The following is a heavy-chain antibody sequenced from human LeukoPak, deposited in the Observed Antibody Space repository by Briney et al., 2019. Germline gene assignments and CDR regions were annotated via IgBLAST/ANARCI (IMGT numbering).Heavy chain of an antibody. J-gene: IGHJ5*02. Sequence: PSETLSLTCTVSGASISNSFYFWGWVRQPPGTGLEWIGHIRYSGSAYHNPSLKSRVTISVDTSKNQFSLKLSSVTAADTAVYYCARDRLRGHVFDPWGQGTLVTVSS. V-gene: IGHV4-39*07. CDR3: ARDRLRGHVFDP. CDR1: GASISNSFYF. CDR2: IRYSGSA.